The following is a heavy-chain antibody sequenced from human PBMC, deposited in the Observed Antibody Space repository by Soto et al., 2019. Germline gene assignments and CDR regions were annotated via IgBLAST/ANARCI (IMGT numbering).Heavy chain of an antibody. CDR3: GKDMDV. CDR2: IKEDGSEI. CDR1: GFTFSSYW. Sequence: GGSLRLSCAASGFTFSSYWMSWVRHAPGKGLEWVANIKEDGSEIYYVGSVKGRFTISRDNAKNSLYLQMNSLRAEDTAVYYCGKDMDVWSQGTTVTVSS. V-gene: IGHV3-7*01. J-gene: IGHJ6*01.